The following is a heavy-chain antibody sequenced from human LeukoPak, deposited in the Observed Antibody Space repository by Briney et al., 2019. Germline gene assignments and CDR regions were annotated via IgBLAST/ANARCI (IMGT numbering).Heavy chain of an antibody. CDR2: ISYDGSNK. CDR3: AKDVGKWESLHFFDY. Sequence: GGSLRLSCAASGFTFSSYAMHGVRQAPGKGLEWVAVISYDGSNKYYADSVKGRFTISRDNSRNTLYLQMNSLRGDDTAVYYCAKDVGKWESLHFFDYWGQGTLVTVSS. V-gene: IGHV3-30-3*01. CDR1: GFTFSSYA. J-gene: IGHJ4*02. D-gene: IGHD1-26*01.